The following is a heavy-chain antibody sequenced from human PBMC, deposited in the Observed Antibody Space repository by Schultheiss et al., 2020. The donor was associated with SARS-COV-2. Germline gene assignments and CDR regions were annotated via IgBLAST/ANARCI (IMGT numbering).Heavy chain of an antibody. Sequence: SQTLSLTCAVYGGSFSGYYWSWIRQPAGKGLEWIGSIYTSGSTNYNPSLKSRVTMSVDTSKNQFSLKLSSVTAADTAVYYCARTGDRYFDLWGRGTLVTVS. CDR1: GGSFSGYY. V-gene: IGHV4-59*10. J-gene: IGHJ2*01. CDR2: IYTSGST. D-gene: IGHD7-27*01. CDR3: ARTGDRYFDL.